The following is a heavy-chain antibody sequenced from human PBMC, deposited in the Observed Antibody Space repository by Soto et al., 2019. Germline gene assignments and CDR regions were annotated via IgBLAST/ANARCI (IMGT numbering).Heavy chain of an antibody. CDR3: ARHYDFWSMNY. CDR2: INPKSGGT. D-gene: IGHD3-3*01. CDR1: GYSFTGYS. V-gene: IGHV1-2*02. J-gene: IGHJ4*02. Sequence: QVQMVQSGAEVKKPGASVKVSCKTSGYSFTGYSVHWVRQAPGHGPEWMGWINPKSGGTKYAQKFQGRVTMTRDTSISTAYMELSRLRSDDTAVYYCARHYDFWSMNYWGQGTLVSVSS.